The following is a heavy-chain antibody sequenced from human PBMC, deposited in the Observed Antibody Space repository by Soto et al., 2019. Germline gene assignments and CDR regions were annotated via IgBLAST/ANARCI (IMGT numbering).Heavy chain of an antibody. CDR3: ATHGATTMARGAMKHYYYVMDV. CDR2: IIPIFDTP. V-gene: IGHV1-69*06. D-gene: IGHD3-10*01. Sequence: SVKVSCKASGGIFSSFTISWVRQAPGQGLEWLGGIIPIFDTPTYAQNFQGRVTITADKSTNTVYMELSSLRSEDTAVYYCATHGATTMARGAMKHYYYVMDVWGQGTTVPVSS. J-gene: IGHJ6*02. CDR1: GGIFSSFT.